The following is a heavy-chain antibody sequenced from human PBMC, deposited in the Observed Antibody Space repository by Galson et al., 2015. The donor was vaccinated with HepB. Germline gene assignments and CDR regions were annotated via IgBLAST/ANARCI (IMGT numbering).Heavy chain of an antibody. V-gene: IGHV1-24*01. CDR3: ATGDLDFWSGYPPYGY. CDR2: FDPEDGET. Sequence: SVKVSCKVSGYTLTELSMHWVRQAPGKGLEWMGGFDPEDGETIYAQKFQGRVTMTEDTSTDTAYMELSSLRSEDTAVYYCATGDLDFWSGYPPYGYWGQGTLVTVSS. CDR1: GYTLTELS. D-gene: IGHD3-3*01. J-gene: IGHJ4*02.